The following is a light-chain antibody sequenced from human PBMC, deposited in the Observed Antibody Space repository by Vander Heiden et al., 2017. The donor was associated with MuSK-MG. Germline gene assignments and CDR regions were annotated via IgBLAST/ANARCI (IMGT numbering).Light chain of an antibody. J-gene: IGKJ2*01. V-gene: IGKV3-20*01. CDR2: DAS. CDR1: QSVIINY. CDR3: QQDGASPFT. Sequence: EIVLTQSPGTLSLSPGERATLSCRASQSVIINYLAWYQQRPGQAPRLLIYDASSRATGIADRFRGSGSGTDFTLTMNGLEPEDSAVYYCQQDGASPFTFGQWSKLEMK.